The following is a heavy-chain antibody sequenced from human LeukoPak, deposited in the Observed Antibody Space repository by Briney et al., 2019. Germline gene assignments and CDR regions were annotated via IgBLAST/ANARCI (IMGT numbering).Heavy chain of an antibody. CDR1: GLTFSSHW. D-gene: IGHD4-17*01. Sequence: TGGSLRLSCAASGLTFSSHWMHWVRQAPGKGLEWVSSISSSSSYIYYADSVKGRFTISRDNAKNSLYLQMNSLRAEDTAVYYCARGGATVGDYWGQGTLVTVSS. CDR2: ISSSSSYI. J-gene: IGHJ4*02. CDR3: ARGGATVGDY. V-gene: IGHV3-21*01.